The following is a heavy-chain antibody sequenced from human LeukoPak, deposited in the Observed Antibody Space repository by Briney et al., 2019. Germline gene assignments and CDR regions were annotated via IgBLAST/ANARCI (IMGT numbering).Heavy chain of an antibody. Sequence: GGSLRLSCAASGFTFNSYSMTWVRQAPGRGLEWVAYISSSSSSIYYADSVRGRFTISRDNAKNSLYLEMNSLRDEDTAVYYCATSRGYDFDYWGQGTLVTVSS. CDR3: ATSRGYDFDY. J-gene: IGHJ4*02. V-gene: IGHV3-48*02. CDR1: GFTFNSYS. CDR2: ISSSSSSI. D-gene: IGHD2-15*01.